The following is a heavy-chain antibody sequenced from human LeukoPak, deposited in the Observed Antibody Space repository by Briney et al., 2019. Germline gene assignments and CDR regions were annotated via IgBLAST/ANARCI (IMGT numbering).Heavy chain of an antibody. CDR1: EFIFSDYD. Sequence: GGSLRLSCDASEFIFSDYDMNWVRQAPGKGLEWVAHISASGRTNYYADAVKGRFTISRDNSKNTLYLQMKSLRAEDTAVYYCAKGNRPVIAAAALFDYWGQGTLVTVSS. D-gene: IGHD6-13*01. J-gene: IGHJ4*02. V-gene: IGHV3-48*03. CDR3: AKGNRPVIAAAALFDY. CDR2: ISASGRTN.